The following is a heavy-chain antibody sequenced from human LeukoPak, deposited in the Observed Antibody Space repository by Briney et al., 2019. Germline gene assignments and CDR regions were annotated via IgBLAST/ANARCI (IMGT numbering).Heavy chain of an antibody. Sequence: ASVKVSFKASGYTFTGYYMHWVRQAPGQGLEWMGWINPNSGGTNYAQKFQGRVTMTRDTSISTAYMELSRLRSDDTAVYYCARGLLGFGESIYNWFDPWGQGTLVTVSS. V-gene: IGHV1-2*02. CDR1: GYTFTGYY. J-gene: IGHJ5*02. CDR2: INPNSGGT. CDR3: ARGLLGFGESIYNWFDP. D-gene: IGHD3-10*01.